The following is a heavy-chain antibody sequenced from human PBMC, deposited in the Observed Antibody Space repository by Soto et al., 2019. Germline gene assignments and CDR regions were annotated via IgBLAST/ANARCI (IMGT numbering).Heavy chain of an antibody. CDR3: ARDNSGMDV. CDR1: GFTISSYA. J-gene: IGHJ6*02. Sequence: QVQLVESGGGVVQHGRSLRLSCAASGFTISSYAMHWVRQAPGKGLEWVAVISYDGSNKYYADSVKGRFTISRDNSKNTLYLQMNSLRAEDTAVYYCARDNSGMDVWGQGTTVTVSS. V-gene: IGHV3-30-3*01. CDR2: ISYDGSNK.